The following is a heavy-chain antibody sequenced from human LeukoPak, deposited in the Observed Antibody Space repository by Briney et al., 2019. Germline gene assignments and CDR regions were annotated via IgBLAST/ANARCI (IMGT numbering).Heavy chain of an antibody. D-gene: IGHD4-11*01. CDR3: VRDGVDYSFEY. J-gene: IGHJ4*02. V-gene: IGHV3-53*01. CDR1: GFTFEDYA. Sequence: HPGGSLRLSCAASGFTFEDYAMHWVRQAPGKGLEWVSVIYSGGSTYYADSVKGRFTISRDNSKNTLYLQMNSLRADDTAVYYCVRDGVDYSFEYWGQGTLVTVSS. CDR2: IYSGGST.